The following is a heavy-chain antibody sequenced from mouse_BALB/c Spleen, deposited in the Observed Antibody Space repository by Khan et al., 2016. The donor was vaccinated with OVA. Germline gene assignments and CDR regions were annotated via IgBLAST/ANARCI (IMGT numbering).Heavy chain of an antibody. Sequence: EVELVESGGCLVKPGGSLKVSCAASGLTFNNSVMSWVRQTPEKRLEWVATIGGGGTTFYADSVKGRFTISRGYARKILYLQKSSLRSEDTATYYSENEGWSRGAYWGQVTMVTVS. J-gene: IGHJ3*01. V-gene: IGHV5-6-5*01. CDR1: GLTFNNSV. CDR2: IGGGGTT. D-gene: IGHD2-2*01. CDR3: ENEGWSRGAY.